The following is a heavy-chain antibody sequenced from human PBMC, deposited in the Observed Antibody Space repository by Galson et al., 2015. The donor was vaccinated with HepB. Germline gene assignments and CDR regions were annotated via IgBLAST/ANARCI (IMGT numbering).Heavy chain of an antibody. CDR2: IIPIFGTA. J-gene: IGHJ6*02. CDR3: ARGGITMIVVVPPMDV. V-gene: IGHV1-69*06. CDR1: GGTFSSYA. D-gene: IGHD3-22*01. Sequence: SVKVSCKASGGTFSSYAISWVRQAPGQGLEWMGGIIPIFGTANYAQKFQGRVTITADKSTSTAYMELSSLRSEDTAVYYCARGGITMIVVVPPMDVWGQGTTVTVSS.